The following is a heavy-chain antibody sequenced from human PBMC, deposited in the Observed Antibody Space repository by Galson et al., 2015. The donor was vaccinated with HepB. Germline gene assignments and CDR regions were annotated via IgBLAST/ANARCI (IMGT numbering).Heavy chain of an antibody. V-gene: IGHV3-30-3*01. Sequence: LRLSCAASGFTFSSYAMHWVRQAPGKGLEWVAVISYDGSNKYYADSVKGRFTISRDNSKNTLYLQMNSLRAEDTAVYYCARGGGGNSGDLDYWGQGTLVTVSS. J-gene: IGHJ4*02. CDR3: ARGGGGNSGDLDY. CDR1: GFTFSSYA. D-gene: IGHD4-23*01. CDR2: ISYDGSNK.